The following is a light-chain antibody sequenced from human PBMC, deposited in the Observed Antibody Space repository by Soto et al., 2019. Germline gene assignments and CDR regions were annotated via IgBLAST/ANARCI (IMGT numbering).Light chain of an antibody. Sequence: QSVLTQPASVSGSPGQSITISCTGTSSDVGAYNYVSWYQQHPGKVPKLMIYDVSNRPSGVSNRFSGSKSGSTASLTISGLQAEDEADYYCSSYTSSSTVVFGGGTKLTVL. V-gene: IGLV2-14*01. CDR3: SSYTSSSTVV. CDR1: SSDVGAYNY. J-gene: IGLJ2*01. CDR2: DVS.